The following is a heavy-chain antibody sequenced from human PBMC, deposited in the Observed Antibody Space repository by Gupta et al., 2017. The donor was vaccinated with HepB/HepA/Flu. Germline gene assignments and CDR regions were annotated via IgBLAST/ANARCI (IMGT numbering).Heavy chain of an antibody. CDR3: ATFRDY. V-gene: IGHV3-48*03. D-gene: IGHD3-3*02. J-gene: IGHJ4*02. CDR1: FRNYE. CDR2: ISSSANSI. Sequence: FRNYEMIWVRQAPGEGLEWVSYISSSANSISYADSVKGRFTISRDNAQNSLYLQMSNLRAEDTAVYYCATFRDYWGQGTLVTVSS.